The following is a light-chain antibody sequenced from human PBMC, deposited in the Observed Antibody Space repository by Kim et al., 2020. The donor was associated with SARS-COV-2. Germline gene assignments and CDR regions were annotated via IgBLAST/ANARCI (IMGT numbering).Light chain of an antibody. CDR2: DSN. CDR1: SSNIGINV. J-gene: IGLJ1*01. V-gene: IGLV1-44*01. CDR3: ATWDDSLTGFV. Sequence: GQSVSISCSGSSSNIGINVVNWYQQLPGTAPKLLIYDSNQRPSGVPDRFSGSKSGTSASLAISGLQSEDEADYFCATWDDSLTGFVLGTGTKVTVL.